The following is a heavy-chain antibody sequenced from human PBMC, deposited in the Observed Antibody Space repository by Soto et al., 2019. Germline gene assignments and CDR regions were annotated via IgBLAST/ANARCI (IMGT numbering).Heavy chain of an antibody. Sequence: QMQLVQSGPEVKKPGTSVKVSCKASGFTFTSSAMQWVRQARGQRLEWIGWIVVGSGNTNYAQKFQERVTITRDMSTSTAYIELSSLRSEDTAVYYCAASYYDILPGYLLEAFDIWGQGTMVTVSS. V-gene: IGHV1-58*02. CDR1: GFTFTSSA. CDR3: AASYYDILPGYLLEAFDI. D-gene: IGHD3-9*01. CDR2: IVVGSGNT. J-gene: IGHJ3*02.